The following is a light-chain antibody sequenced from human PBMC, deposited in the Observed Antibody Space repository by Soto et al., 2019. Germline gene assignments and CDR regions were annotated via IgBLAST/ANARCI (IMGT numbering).Light chain of an antibody. CDR2: LEGSVSY. J-gene: IGLJ3*02. CDR3: ETWDSNTHTV. CDR1: SGHSSYI. Sequence: QSVLTQSSSASASLGSSVKLTCTLSSGHSSYIIAWHQQQPGKAPRYLMKLEGSVSYNNGSGIPDRFSGSSSGADRYLTISYLQFEDEADYYCETWDSNTHTVFGGGTKLTVL. V-gene: IGLV4-60*02.